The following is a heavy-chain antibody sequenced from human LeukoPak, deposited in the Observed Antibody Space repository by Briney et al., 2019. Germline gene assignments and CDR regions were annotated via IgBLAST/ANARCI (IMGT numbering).Heavy chain of an antibody. Sequence: PGGSLRLSCAASGFTFSDYSMNWVRQAPGKGLEWGSYIRLSVNTKYYGDSVKGRFTFSRDNAKNSLYLHMDSLRAEDTAVYYCARGAYSSGWAYFDHWGQGTLVTVSS. CDR2: IRLSVNTK. J-gene: IGHJ4*02. CDR1: GFTFSDYS. CDR3: ARGAYSSGWAYFDH. V-gene: IGHV3-48*04. D-gene: IGHD6-19*01.